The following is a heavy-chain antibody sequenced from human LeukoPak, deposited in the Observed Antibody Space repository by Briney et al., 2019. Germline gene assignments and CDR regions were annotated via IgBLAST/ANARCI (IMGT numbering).Heavy chain of an antibody. Sequence: SETLSLTCTVSGGSISSHYWSWIRQPPGKGLEWIGYIHYSGSTNYNPSLKSRVTISVDTSKNQFSLKLSSVTAADTAVYYCARVPELVVVDWLYYFDYWGQGTLVTVSS. J-gene: IGHJ4*02. CDR3: ARVPELVVVDWLYYFDY. CDR2: IHYSGST. D-gene: IGHD3-22*01. CDR1: GGSISSHY. V-gene: IGHV4-59*11.